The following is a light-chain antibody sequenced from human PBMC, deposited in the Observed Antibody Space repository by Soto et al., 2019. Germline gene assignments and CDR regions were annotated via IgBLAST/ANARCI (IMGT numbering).Light chain of an antibody. CDR1: SSDIGASNY. CDR3: SSYAANSVTLYV. J-gene: IGLJ1*01. V-gene: IGLV2-14*01. CDR2: EVR. Sequence: QSALTQPASVSGSPGQSITISCTGTSSDIGASNYVSWYQQRPGKAPKVMIYEVRNRPSGISNRFSGSKSGNTASLTISGLQAEDEADYYCSSYAANSVTLYVFGTGTKLTVL.